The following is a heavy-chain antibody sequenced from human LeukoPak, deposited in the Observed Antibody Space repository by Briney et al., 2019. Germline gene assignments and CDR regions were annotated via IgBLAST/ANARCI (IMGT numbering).Heavy chain of an antibody. J-gene: IGHJ4*02. D-gene: IGHD2-2*02. Sequence: GGSLRLSCAASGFTLSSYSMNWVRQAPGKGLEWVSSISSSSSYIYYADSVKGRFTISRDNAKNSLYLQMNSLRAEDTAVYYCAREYCSSTSCYTVEFDYWGQGTLVTVSS. CDR3: AREYCSSTSCYTVEFDY. V-gene: IGHV3-21*01. CDR1: GFTLSSYS. CDR2: ISSSSSYI.